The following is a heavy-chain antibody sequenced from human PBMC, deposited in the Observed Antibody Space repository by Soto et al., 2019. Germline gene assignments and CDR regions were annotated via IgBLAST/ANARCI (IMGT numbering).Heavy chain of an antibody. CDR3: ARRNGEQWQLDDY. CDR2: IDPSDSYT. V-gene: IGHV5-10-1*01. D-gene: IGHD6-19*01. Sequence: EVQLVQSGAEVKKPGESLRISCKGSGYSFTSYWISWVRQMPGKGLEWMGRIDPSDSYTNYSPSFQGHVTISADKSISTACLQWSSLKASDSAMYFCARRNGEQWQLDDYWGQGTLVTVSS. J-gene: IGHJ4*02. CDR1: GYSFTSYW.